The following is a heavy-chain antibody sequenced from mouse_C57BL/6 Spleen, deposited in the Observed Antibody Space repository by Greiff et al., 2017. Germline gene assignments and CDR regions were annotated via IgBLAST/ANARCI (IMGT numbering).Heavy chain of an antibody. CDR2: FYPGSGSI. CDR1: GYTFTEYT. J-gene: IGHJ4*01. Sequence: QVQLQQSGAEPVKPGASVKLSCKASGYTFTEYTIHWVKQRSGQGLEWIGWFYPGSGSIKYNEKFKDKATLTADKSSSTVYMELSRLTSEDSAVYFCARHEGRDIYYYRKGAMDYWGQGTSVTVSS. D-gene: IGHD1-1*01. V-gene: IGHV1-62-2*01. CDR3: ARHEGRDIYYYRKGAMDY.